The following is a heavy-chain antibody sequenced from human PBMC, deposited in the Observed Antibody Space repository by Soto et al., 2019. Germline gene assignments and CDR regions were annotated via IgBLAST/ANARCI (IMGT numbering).Heavy chain of an antibody. V-gene: IGHV4-34*01. CDR2: INHSGST. Sequence: PSETLSLTCAVYGGSFSGYYWSWIRQPPGKGLERIGEINHSGSTNYNPSLKRRDTISVDTSKNQFSPKLISVTAADTAVYYCSRGQKQWLVRGRFDYWGQGTLFTVSS. CDR1: GGSFSGYY. J-gene: IGHJ4*02. D-gene: IGHD6-19*01. CDR3: SRGQKQWLVRGRFDY.